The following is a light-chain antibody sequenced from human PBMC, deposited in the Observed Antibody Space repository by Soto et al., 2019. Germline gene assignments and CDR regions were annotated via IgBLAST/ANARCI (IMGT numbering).Light chain of an antibody. J-gene: IGKJ4*01. V-gene: IGKV3-15*01. CDR3: QHYNNWLAT. CDR1: QSVLTN. Sequence: EIVVTQSPAILSVSPGERVTLSCRASQSVLTNLAWCQQKLGQAPRLLIYGASTRATGVPARFSGSGSGTEFILTISSLQSEDFAVYYCQHYNNWLATFGGGTKV. CDR2: GAS.